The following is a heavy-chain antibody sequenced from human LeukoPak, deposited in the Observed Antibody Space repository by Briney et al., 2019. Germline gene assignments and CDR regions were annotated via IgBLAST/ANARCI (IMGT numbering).Heavy chain of an antibody. D-gene: IGHD5-18*01. Sequence: GGSLRLSCAASGFTFSSYAMSWVRQAPGKGLEWVSAISGSGGSTYYADSVKGRFTISRDNSKNTLYLQMNSLRAEDTAVYYCAKDSAYSGGPFAGGFDHWGQGTLVTVSA. CDR3: AKDSAYSGGPFAGGFDH. J-gene: IGHJ4*02. CDR1: GFTFSSYA. V-gene: IGHV3-23*01. CDR2: ISGSGGST.